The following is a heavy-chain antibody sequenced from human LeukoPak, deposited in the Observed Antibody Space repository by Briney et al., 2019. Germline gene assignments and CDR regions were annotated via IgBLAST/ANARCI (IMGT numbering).Heavy chain of an antibody. CDR1: GGSFSGYY. Sequence: PSETLSLTCAVYGGSFSGYYWSWIRQPPGKGLEWIGEINHSGSTNYNPSLKSRVTISVDTSKNQFSLKLSSVTAAGTAVYYCARGGSRIWFDPWGQGTLVTVSS. CDR2: INHSGST. V-gene: IGHV4-34*01. CDR3: ARGGSRIWFDP. J-gene: IGHJ5*02.